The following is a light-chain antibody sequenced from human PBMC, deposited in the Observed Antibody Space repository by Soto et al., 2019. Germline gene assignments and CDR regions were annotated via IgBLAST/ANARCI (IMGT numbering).Light chain of an antibody. Sequence: EILMTQSPVTLSVSPGERVTLSCRASQSVRRNLAWYQQKPGQAPRLLIYGATTRATGMPARFSGSGSGTEFTLTISSLQSEDFAVYYCQQRSNWPTFGQGTKLEIK. V-gene: IGKV3-15*01. J-gene: IGKJ2*01. CDR2: GAT. CDR3: QQRSNWPT. CDR1: QSVRRN.